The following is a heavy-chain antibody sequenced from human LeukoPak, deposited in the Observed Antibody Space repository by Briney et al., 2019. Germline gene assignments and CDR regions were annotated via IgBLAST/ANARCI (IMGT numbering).Heavy chain of an antibody. V-gene: IGHV1-18*01. D-gene: IGHD3-3*01. J-gene: IGHJ4*02. CDR2: ISVYNGHT. CDR1: GYTFTVYG. Sequence: ASVKVSCKASGYTFTVYGINWVRHAPGQGLEWMGWISVYNGHTNYAQSLQGRVTLTTDTSTSTAYMELRSLRSDDTAVYYCARETDFWSGYYTPYYFDYWGQGTLVTVSS. CDR3: ARETDFWSGYYTPYYFDY.